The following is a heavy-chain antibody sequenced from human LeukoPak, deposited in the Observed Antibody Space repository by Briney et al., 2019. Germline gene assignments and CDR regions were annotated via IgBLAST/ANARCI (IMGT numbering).Heavy chain of an antibody. CDR2: ISDSGGRT. J-gene: IGHJ4*02. V-gene: IGHV3-23*01. CDR1: GITLSNYG. Sequence: GGSLRLSCAVSGITLSNYGMSWVRQAPGKGLEWVAGISDSGGRTNYADSVKGRFTISRDNPKNTQYLQMNSLRAEDTAVYFCAKRGVVIRVILVGFHKEAYYFDSWGQGALVTVSS. CDR3: AKRGVVIRVILVGFHKEAYYFDS. D-gene: IGHD3-22*01.